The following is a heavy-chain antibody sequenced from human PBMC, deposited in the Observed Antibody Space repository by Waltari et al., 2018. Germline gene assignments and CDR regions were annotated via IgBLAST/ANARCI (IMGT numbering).Heavy chain of an antibody. V-gene: IGHV1-69*12. Sequence: QVQLVQSGAEVKKPGSSVTVSCRAAGGTFSSYAISWARRAPGHGLEWMGGIIPIFGTANYAQKFQGRVTITADESTSTAYMELSSLRSEDTAVYYCARDGMITFGELEWGQGTLVTVSS. CDR1: GGTFSSYA. CDR2: IIPIFGTA. D-gene: IGHD3-16*01. CDR3: ARDGMITFGELE. J-gene: IGHJ4*02.